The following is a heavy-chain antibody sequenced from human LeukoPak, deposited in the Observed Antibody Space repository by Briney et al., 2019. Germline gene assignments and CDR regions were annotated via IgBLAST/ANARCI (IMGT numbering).Heavy chain of an antibody. D-gene: IGHD3/OR15-3a*01. CDR1: GYSFSSYS. CDR2: ISAYSKTM. J-gene: IGHJ6*03. V-gene: IGHV3-21*01. Sequence: GGSLRLSCVGSGYSFSSYSMNWVRQAPGKGLEWVSSISAYSKTMLHADSVQGRFNISRDNARSIMYLQMNSLRVEDTAVYFCARISATYFDFWNKLRGDMDVWGKGTTVIVSS. CDR3: ARISATYFDFWNKLRGDMDV.